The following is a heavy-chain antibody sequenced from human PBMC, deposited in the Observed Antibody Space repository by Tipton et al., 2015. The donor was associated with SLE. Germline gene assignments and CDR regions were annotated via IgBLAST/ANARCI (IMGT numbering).Heavy chain of an antibody. D-gene: IGHD2-21*02. J-gene: IGHJ6*02. CDR1: GGSISESTYS. CDR3: ARVVTVGAAHYYDIDV. V-gene: IGHV4-39*07. CDR2: VYDSGTT. Sequence: LRLSCTVSGGSISESTYSWGWIRQPPGKGLEWIGSVYDSGTTHYNPSLKSRVTMSVDTSKTQFSLKLGSLTAADTAVYYCARVVTVGAAHYYDIDVWGQGTRVTVSS.